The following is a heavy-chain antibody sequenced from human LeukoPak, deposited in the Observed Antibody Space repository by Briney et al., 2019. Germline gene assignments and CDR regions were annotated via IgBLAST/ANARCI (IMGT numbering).Heavy chain of an antibody. V-gene: IGHV3-21*01. CDR1: GFTFSSYS. CDR3: HPPTFGGVIVDLTKVDY. J-gene: IGHJ4*02. Sequence: GGSLRLSCAASGFTFSSYSMNWVRQAPGKGLEWVSSISSSSSYIYYADSVKGRFTISRDNAKNSLYLQMNSLRAEDTAVYYCHPPTFGGVIVDLTKVDYWGQGTLVTVSS. D-gene: IGHD3-16*02. CDR2: ISSSSSYI.